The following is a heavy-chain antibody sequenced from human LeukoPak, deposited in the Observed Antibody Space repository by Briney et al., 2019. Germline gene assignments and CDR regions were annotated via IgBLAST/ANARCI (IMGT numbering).Heavy chain of an antibody. CDR3: ARARYDSSGYDAFDI. D-gene: IGHD3-22*01. Sequence: ASVKVSCKASGGTFSSYAISWVRQAPGQGLEWMGRIIPILGIANYAQKFQGRVTITADESTSTAYMELSSLRSEDTAVYYCARARYDSSGYDAFDIWGQGTMVTVSS. J-gene: IGHJ3*02. V-gene: IGHV1-69*04. CDR2: IIPILGIA. CDR1: GGTFSSYA.